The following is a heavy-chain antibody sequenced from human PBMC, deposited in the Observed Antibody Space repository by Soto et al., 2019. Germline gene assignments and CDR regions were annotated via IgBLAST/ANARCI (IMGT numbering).Heavy chain of an antibody. CDR1: GWSFSGYY. J-gene: IGHJ4*02. Sequence: ASETLSLTCTVYGWSFSGYYWSWIRQPPGKGLEWIGEINHSGSTNYNPSLKSRVTISVDTSKNQFSLKLSSVTAADTAVYYCARGDYYGSGSPTRYWGQGTLVTVSS. CDR2: INHSGST. CDR3: ARGDYYGSGSPTRY. D-gene: IGHD3-10*01. V-gene: IGHV4-34*01.